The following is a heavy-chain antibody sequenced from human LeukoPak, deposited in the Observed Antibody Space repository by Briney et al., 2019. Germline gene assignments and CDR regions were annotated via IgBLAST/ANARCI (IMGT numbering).Heavy chain of an antibody. J-gene: IGHJ5*02. V-gene: IGHV4-34*01. CDR3: AREVMAGTDSVVRWFDP. D-gene: IGHD6-19*01. CDR1: GGSISSYY. Sequence: PSETLSLTCTVSGGSISSYYWSWIRQPPGKGLEWIGEINHSGSTNYNPSLKSRVTISIDTSKNQFSLRMSSVTAADTAVYYCAREVMAGTDSVVRWFDPWGQGTLVTVSS. CDR2: INHSGST.